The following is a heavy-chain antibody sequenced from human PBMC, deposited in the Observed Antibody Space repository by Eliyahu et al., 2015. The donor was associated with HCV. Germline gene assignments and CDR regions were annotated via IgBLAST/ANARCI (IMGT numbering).Heavy chain of an antibody. D-gene: IGHD3-10*01. CDR3: ARYPRDYYYGSGQDP. J-gene: IGHJ3*01. Sequence: QVQLVQSGAEVKKPGASVKVSCKASGYTFXCYNIXWVEXATGQGLEWMGWMNPNSGNTGYAQKFQGRVTMTRNTSISTAYMELSSLRSEDTAVYYCARYPRDYYYGSGQDPWGQGTMVTVSS. CDR2: MNPNSGNT. CDR1: GYTFXCYN. V-gene: IGHV1-8*01.